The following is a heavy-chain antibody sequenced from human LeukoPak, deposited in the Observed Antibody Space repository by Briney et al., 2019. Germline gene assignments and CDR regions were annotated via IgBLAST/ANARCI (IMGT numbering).Heavy chain of an antibody. J-gene: IGHJ4*02. Sequence: GGSLRLSCAASGFTFSSYGPHRVRQAPGKGLGGGAFIRYDGSNKYYADSVKGRFTISRDNSKNTLYLQMNSLRAEDTAVYYCAKVHEKLLWFGEFGYWGQGTLVTVSS. CDR3: AKVHEKLLWFGEFGY. V-gene: IGHV3-30*02. CDR2: IRYDGSNK. CDR1: GFTFSSYG. D-gene: IGHD3-10*01.